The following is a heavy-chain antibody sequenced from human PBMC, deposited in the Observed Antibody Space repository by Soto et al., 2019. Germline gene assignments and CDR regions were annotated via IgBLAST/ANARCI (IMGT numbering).Heavy chain of an antibody. CDR1: GYTFTGYY. CDR3: ARGPVNYYGSGSYSYYYYGMDV. CDR2: INPNSGDT. J-gene: IGHJ6*02. D-gene: IGHD3-10*01. Sequence: ASLNVSCKTSGYTFTGYYMHWVRQAPGQGLEWMGWINPNSGDTNYAQKFQGRVTMTRDTSISTAYMELSRLRSDDTAVYYCARGPVNYYGSGSYSYYYYGMDVWGQGTTVTVSS. V-gene: IGHV1-2*02.